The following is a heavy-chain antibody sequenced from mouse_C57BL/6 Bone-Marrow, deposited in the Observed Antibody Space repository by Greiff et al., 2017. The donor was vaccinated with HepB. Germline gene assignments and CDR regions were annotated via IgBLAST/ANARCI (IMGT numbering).Heavy chain of an antibody. CDR3: ARHNWDGYFDV. J-gene: IGHJ1*03. Sequence: EVKLMESGGGLVQPGGSLKLSCEASGFTFSDYYMYWVRQTPEKRLEWVAYISNGGCSTYYPDTVKGRFTISRDNAKNTLYLQMSRLKADDTAMYYCARHNWDGYFDVWGTGTTVTVSS. CDR1: GFTFSDYY. V-gene: IGHV5-12*01. CDR2: ISNGGCST. D-gene: IGHD4-1*01.